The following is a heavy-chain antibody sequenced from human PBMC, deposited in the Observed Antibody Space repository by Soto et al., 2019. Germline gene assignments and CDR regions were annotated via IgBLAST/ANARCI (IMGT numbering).Heavy chain of an antibody. D-gene: IGHD3-16*02. CDR1: GGSFSGYY. Sequence: SETLSLTCAVYGGSFSGYYWSWIRQPPGKGLEWIGEINNSGSTNYNPSLKSRVTISVDTSKNQFSLKLSSVTAADTAVYYCARQPHNYDYVWGSYRYPTYYFDYWGQGTLVTVSS. V-gene: IGHV4-34*01. J-gene: IGHJ4*02. CDR2: INNSGST. CDR3: ARQPHNYDYVWGSYRYPTYYFDY.